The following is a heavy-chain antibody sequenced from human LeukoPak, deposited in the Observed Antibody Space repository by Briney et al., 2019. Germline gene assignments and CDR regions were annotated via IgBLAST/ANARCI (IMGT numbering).Heavy chain of an antibody. CDR2: ILYDGSHK. Sequence: GGSLRLSCAASGFTFSSYSMHWVRQAPGKTLEWVADILYDGSHKYYADSVKGRFTISRDNSKNTLYLQMNSLRAEDAAVYYCAKFGHGYHFDNWGQGTLVTVSS. J-gene: IGHJ4*02. V-gene: IGHV3-30*04. D-gene: IGHD3-16*01. CDR1: GFTFSSYS. CDR3: AKFGHGYHFDN.